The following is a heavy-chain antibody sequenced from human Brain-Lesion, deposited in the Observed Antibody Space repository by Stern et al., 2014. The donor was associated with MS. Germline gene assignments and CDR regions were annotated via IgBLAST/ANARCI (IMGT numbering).Heavy chain of an antibody. CDR2: IYYSGSS. CDR1: DDSINSDIYY. D-gene: IGHD1-20*01. V-gene: IGHV4-30-4*01. J-gene: IGHJ6*02. CDR3: ARVTGDGFGHGYSSFYGLDV. Sequence: QLQLQELGPGLVKPSQTLSLTCTVSDDSINSDIYYWSWIRQPPGKGLEWIGYIYYSGSSYYNPSLKSRVTMSLDTSKNQFSLRLGSVTAADTAVYYCARVTGDGFGHGYSSFYGLDVWGQGTTVTVSS.